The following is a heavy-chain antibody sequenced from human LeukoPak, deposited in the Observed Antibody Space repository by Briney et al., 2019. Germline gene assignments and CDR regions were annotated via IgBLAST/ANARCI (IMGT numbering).Heavy chain of an antibody. Sequence: GGSLRLSCAASGFTFSDYYMSWIRQAPGKGLELVSYISSSGSTIYYADSVKGRFTISRDNAKNSLYLQMNSLRAEDTAVYYCARVVVVPAAIPSYWGQGTLVTVSS. CDR2: ISSSGSTI. CDR1: GFTFSDYY. D-gene: IGHD2-2*02. V-gene: IGHV3-11*04. J-gene: IGHJ4*02. CDR3: ARVVVVPAAIPSY.